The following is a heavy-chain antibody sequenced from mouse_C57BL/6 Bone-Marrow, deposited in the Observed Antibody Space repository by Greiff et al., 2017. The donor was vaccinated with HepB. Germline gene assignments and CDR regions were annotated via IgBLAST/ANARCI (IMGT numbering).Heavy chain of an antibody. D-gene: IGHD2-3*01. CDR2: ILPGSGST. CDR3: AEGRIYDGLGYAMDY. CDR1: GYTFTSYW. Sequence: QVQLKQPGAELVKPGASVKMSCKASGYTFTSYWITWVKQRPGQGLEWIGEILPGSGSTNYNEKFKGKATFTADTSSNTAYMQLSSLTTEDSAIYYCAEGRIYDGLGYAMDYWGQGTSVTVSS. J-gene: IGHJ4*01. V-gene: IGHV1-55*01.